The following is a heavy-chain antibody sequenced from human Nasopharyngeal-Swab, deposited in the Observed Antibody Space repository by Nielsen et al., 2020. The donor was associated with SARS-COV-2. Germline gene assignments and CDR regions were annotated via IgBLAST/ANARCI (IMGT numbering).Heavy chain of an antibody. V-gene: IGHV3-9*01. D-gene: IGHD2-21*02. CDR2: IRWNSGSI. CDR3: AKEALAYCGGDCYSGYFQH. Sequence: SLKISCAASGFTFDDYAMHWVRQAPGKGLEWVSGIRWNSGSIGYADSVKGRFTISRDNAKNSLYLQMNSLRAEDTALYYCAKEALAYCGGDCYSGYFQHWGQGTLVTVSS. J-gene: IGHJ1*01. CDR1: GFTFDDYA.